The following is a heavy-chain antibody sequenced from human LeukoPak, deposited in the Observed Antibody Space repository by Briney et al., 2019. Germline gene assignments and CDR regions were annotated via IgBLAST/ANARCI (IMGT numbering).Heavy chain of an antibody. V-gene: IGHV3-48*03. CDR1: GITFSNHE. CDR2: ISGSGGTI. D-gene: IGHD2-2*01. Sequence: GGSLRLSCATSGITFSNHEMNWVRQAPGKGPEWVSYISGSGGTIHYAESVEGRFTISRDNAKNSLHLQMQSLRVEDTGVYYCARTVCSTISCYVFDHWGQGTPVTVSS. J-gene: IGHJ5*02. CDR3: ARTVCSTISCYVFDH.